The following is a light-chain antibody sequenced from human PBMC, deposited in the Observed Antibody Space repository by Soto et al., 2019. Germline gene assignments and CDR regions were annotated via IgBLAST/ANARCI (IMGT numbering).Light chain of an antibody. V-gene: IGLV2-14*01. CDR1: SSDVGGYNY. J-gene: IGLJ3*02. CDR2: DVS. CDR3: TSYTRSRTRV. Sequence: QSVLTQPASVSGSPGHSITISCTGTSSDVGGYNYVSWYQQHPDKAPKLMIYDVSSRPSGVSNRFSGSKSGNAASLTISGLQDEDEGEFYCTSYTRSRTRVFG.